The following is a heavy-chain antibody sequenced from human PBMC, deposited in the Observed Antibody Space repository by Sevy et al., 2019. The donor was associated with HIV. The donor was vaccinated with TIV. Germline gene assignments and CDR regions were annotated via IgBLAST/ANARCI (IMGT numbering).Heavy chain of an antibody. Sequence: ASVKVSCKASGGTFSSHAISWVRQAPGQGLEWMGGIIPIYGTINYAQKFRGRVTITADESTSTVYMVLSSLGPDDAAVYYCAREVTGTTYGFDPWGQGTLVTVSS. V-gene: IGHV1-69*13. CDR2: IIPIYGTI. J-gene: IGHJ5*02. CDR1: GGTFSSHA. CDR3: AREVTGTTYGFDP. D-gene: IGHD1-7*01.